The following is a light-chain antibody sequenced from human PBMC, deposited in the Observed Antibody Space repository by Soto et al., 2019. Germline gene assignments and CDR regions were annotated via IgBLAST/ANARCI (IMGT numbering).Light chain of an antibody. J-gene: IGLJ1*01. CDR2: EVS. V-gene: IGLV2-8*01. CDR3: SSYAGSNNLYG. CDR1: SSDVGGYNY. Sequence: QSALTQPPSASGSPGQSVTISCTGTSSDVGGYNYVSWYQQHPGKATKLMIYEVSKRPSGVPDRFSGSKSGKTASLNVSGLQAEDEADYYCSSYAGSNNLYGFGTGTKVTVL.